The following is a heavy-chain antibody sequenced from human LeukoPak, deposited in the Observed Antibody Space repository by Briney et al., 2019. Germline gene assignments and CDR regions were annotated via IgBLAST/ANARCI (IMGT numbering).Heavy chain of an antibody. CDR3: ARGLCYDSSGYTNLNY. CDR1: GYTFTSYD. CDR2: MNPNSGNT. V-gene: IGHV1-8*01. J-gene: IGHJ4*02. Sequence: ASVKVSCKASGYTFTSYDINWVRQATGQGLEWMGWMNPNSGNTGYAQKFQGRVTMTRKTSISTAYMELSSVRSEDTAVYYCARGLCYDSSGYTNLNYWGQGTLVTVSS. D-gene: IGHD3-22*01.